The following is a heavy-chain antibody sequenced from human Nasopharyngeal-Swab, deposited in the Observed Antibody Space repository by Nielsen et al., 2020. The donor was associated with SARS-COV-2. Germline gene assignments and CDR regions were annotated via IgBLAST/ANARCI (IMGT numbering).Heavy chain of an antibody. J-gene: IGHJ6*03. V-gene: IGHV4-30-4*01. D-gene: IGHD3-3*01. CDR3: ARRYFGTIFGVRYYYYYYMDV. CDR1: GGSISSGDYY. Sequence: SETLSLTCTVSGGSISSGDYYWSWIRQPPGKGLEWIGYIYYSGSTYYNPSLKSRVTISVDTSKNQFSLKLSSVTAADTAVYYCARRYFGTIFGVRYYYYYYMDVWGKGTTVTVSS. CDR2: IYYSGST.